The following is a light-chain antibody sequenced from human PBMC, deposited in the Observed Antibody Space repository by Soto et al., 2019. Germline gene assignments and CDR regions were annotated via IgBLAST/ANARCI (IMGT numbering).Light chain of an antibody. J-gene: IGKJ2*01. V-gene: IGKV1-5*03. CDR2: KAS. Sequence: DIQMTQSPSTLSASVGDRVTITCRASQSISVWLAWYQQKPGKAPKVLIYKASSLESGIPSRFSGSGSGTEFTLTISNLQPDDFATYFCQQYNSYPYTFGQGTKLEIK. CDR1: QSISVW. CDR3: QQYNSYPYT.